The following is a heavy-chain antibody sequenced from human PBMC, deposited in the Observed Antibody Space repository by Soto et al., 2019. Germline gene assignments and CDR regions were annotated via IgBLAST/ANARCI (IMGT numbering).Heavy chain of an antibody. Sequence: QVQLVQSGAEVKKPGSSVKVSCKTSGVSFNNNGIGWVRQAPGHGLEWMGGVSPPFRTSNYARKFQGRISITANATTGIVNMELSSLTSEATAQNYCARVVYYGTRSYSSYGMDDWGQGPRVTVSS. CDR1: GVSFNNNG. CDR2: VSPPFRTS. V-gene: IGHV1-69*01. CDR3: ARVVYYGTRSYSSYGMDD. D-gene: IGHD3-10*01. J-gene: IGHJ6*02.